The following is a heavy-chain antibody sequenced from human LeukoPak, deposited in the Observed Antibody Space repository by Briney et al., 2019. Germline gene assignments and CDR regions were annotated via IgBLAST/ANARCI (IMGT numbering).Heavy chain of an antibody. D-gene: IGHD6-25*01. Sequence: ASVKASCKASGYTFTGYYMHWVRQAPGQGLEWMGWINPNSGGTHYAQKFQDRVTMTRDTSISTAYMELNSLRSDDTAVYYCAREGAAAEDVNWFDPWGQGTLVTVSS. CDR2: INPNSGGT. CDR3: AREGAAAEDVNWFDP. CDR1: GYTFTGYY. J-gene: IGHJ5*02. V-gene: IGHV1-2*02.